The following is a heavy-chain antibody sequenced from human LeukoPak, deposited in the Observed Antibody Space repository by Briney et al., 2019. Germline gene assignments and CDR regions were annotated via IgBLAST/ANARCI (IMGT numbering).Heavy chain of an antibody. Sequence: SGKVACHAPGSAFPIYGMSWVRQAPGQGREWMGWISAYNGNTNYAKKLQGRVTMTTDTSTSTAYMELRSLRSDDTAVYYCARGLYSPVTTFPRYFDYGGQGTLVTVSS. J-gene: IGHJ4*02. CDR3: ARGLYSPVTTFPRYFDY. V-gene: IGHV1-18*01. CDR2: ISAYNGNT. D-gene: IGHD4-17*01. CDR1: GSAFPIYG.